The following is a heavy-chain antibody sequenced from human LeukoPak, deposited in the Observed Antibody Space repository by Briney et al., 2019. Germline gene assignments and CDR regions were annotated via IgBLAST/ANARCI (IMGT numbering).Heavy chain of an antibody. CDR1: GGTFSSYA. V-gene: IGHV1-69*05. Sequence: SVKVSCKASGGTFSSYAISWVRQAPGQGLEWMGGIIPIFDTANYAQKFQGRVTITTDESTSTAYMELSSLRSEDTAVYYCAVGGLYYDSSGYYFTFDYWGQGTLVTVSS. D-gene: IGHD3-22*01. CDR2: IIPIFDTA. CDR3: AVGGLYYDSSGYYFTFDY. J-gene: IGHJ4*02.